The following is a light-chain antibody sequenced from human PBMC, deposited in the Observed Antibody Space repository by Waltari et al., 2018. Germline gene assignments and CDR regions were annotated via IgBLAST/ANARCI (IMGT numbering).Light chain of an antibody. CDR2: KAS. Sequence: DIQMTQSPSTLSASVGDRVTIPCRASQSISSWLAWYQQKQGKAPKLLIYKASSLESGVPSSFSGSGSGTEFTLTISSLQPDDFATYYCQQYNSYPFTFGPGTKVDIK. CDR1: QSISSW. J-gene: IGKJ3*01. V-gene: IGKV1-5*03. CDR3: QQYNSYPFT.